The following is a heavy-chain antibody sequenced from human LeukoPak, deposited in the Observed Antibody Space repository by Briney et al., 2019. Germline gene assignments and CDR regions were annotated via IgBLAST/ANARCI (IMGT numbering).Heavy chain of an antibody. CDR2: INTNTGNP. J-gene: IGHJ6*02. Sequence: ASVKVSCKASGYTFTSYAMNWVRQASGQGLEWMGWINTNTGNPTYGQGFTGRFVFSLDTSVSTAYLQISSLKAEDTAVYYCARAVSVFSGGSQGYYYGMDVWGQGTTVTVSS. CDR3: ARAVSVFSGGSQGYYYGMDV. D-gene: IGHD3-10*01. CDR1: GYTFTSYA. V-gene: IGHV7-4-1*02.